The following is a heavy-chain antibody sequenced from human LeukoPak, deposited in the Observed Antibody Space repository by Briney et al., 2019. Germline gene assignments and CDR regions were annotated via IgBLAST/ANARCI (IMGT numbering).Heavy chain of an antibody. J-gene: IGHJ4*02. CDR2: INPSGGST. CDR1: GYTFTSYY. Sequence: ASVKVSCKASGYTFTSYYMHWVRQAPGQGLEWMGIINPSGGSTSYAQKFQGRVTMTRDTSTSTVYMELSSLRSEDTAVYYCARPAGILVGATNYFDYWGQGTLVTVSS. V-gene: IGHV1-46*01. CDR3: ARPAGILVGATNYFDY. D-gene: IGHD1-26*01.